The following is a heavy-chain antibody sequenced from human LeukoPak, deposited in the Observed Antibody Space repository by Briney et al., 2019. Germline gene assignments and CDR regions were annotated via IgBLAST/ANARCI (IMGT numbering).Heavy chain of an antibody. CDR2: IYSGGST. V-gene: IGHV3-53*05. CDR3: AKDDRRYCSGGSCYDLGY. Sequence: GGSLRLSCAASGFTVSSNYMSWVRQAPGRGLEWVLVIYSGGSTYYADSVKGRFTISRDNSKNTLYLQMNSLRAEDTAVYYCAKDDRRYCSGGSCYDLGYWGQGTLVTVSS. CDR1: GFTVSSNY. J-gene: IGHJ4*02. D-gene: IGHD2-15*01.